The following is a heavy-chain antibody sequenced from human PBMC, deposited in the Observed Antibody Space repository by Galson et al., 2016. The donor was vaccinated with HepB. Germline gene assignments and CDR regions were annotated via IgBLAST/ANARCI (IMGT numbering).Heavy chain of an antibody. CDR2: IYPGDSDT. Sequence: QSGAEVTKPGESLKISCQGSGYNFASSWIGWVRQMPGKGLEWMGIIYPGDSDTTYSPSFQGQVTISTDKSINTAYLQWSSLTASDTAMDYCARLTYYGSGSDYNGGDYFDYWGQGTPVTVSS. J-gene: IGHJ4*02. CDR1: GYNFASSW. D-gene: IGHD3-10*01. CDR3: ARLTYYGSGSDYNGGDYFDY. V-gene: IGHV5-51*01.